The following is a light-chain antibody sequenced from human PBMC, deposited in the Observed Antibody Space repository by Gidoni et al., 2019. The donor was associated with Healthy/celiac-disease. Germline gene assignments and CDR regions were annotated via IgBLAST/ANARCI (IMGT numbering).Light chain of an antibody. CDR3: QQYNSYSS. J-gene: IGKJ2*01. V-gene: IGKV1-5*03. Sequence: DIQMTQSPSTRSASVGDRVTITCRASQSISSWLAWYQQKPGKAPKLLVYKASSLESGGPSRFSGSGSGTEFTLTISSLQPDDFATYYCQQYNSYSSFGQGTKLEIK. CDR2: KAS. CDR1: QSISSW.